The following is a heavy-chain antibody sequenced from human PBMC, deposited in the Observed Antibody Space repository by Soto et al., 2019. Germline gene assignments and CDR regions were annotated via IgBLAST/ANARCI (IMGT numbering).Heavy chain of an antibody. J-gene: IGHJ4*02. V-gene: IGHV2-5*02. Sequence: SGPTRVNPTQTLTLTCTFSGFSLSTSGVGVGWIRQPPGKALEWLALIYWDDDKRYSPSLKSRLTITKDTSKNQVVLTMTNMDPVDTATYYCAHSSYDILTGYYPYFDYWGQGTLVTVSS. CDR1: GFSLSTSGVG. D-gene: IGHD3-9*01. CDR3: AHSSYDILTGYYPYFDY. CDR2: IYWDDDK.